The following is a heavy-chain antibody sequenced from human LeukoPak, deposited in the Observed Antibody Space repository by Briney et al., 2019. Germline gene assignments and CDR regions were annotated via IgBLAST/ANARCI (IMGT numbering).Heavy chain of an antibody. V-gene: IGHV4-59*01. CDR3: ARDARGYSYIDY. J-gene: IGHJ4*02. CDR1: GGSISSYY. Sequence: SETLSLTCTVSGGSISSYYWSWIRQPPGKGLEWIGYIYYSGSTNYNPPLKSRVTISVDTSKNQFSLKLSSVTAADTAVYYCARDARGYSYIDYWGQGTLVTVSS. D-gene: IGHD5-18*01. CDR2: IYYSGST.